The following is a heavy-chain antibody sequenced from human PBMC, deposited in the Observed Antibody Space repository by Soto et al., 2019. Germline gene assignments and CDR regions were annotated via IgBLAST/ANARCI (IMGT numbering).Heavy chain of an antibody. CDR2: ISGSGGST. D-gene: IGHD1-7*01. V-gene: IGHV3-23*01. Sequence: PGGSLRLSCAASGFTFSSYAMSWVRQAPGKGLEWVSAISGSGGSTYYADSVKGRFTISRDNSKNTLYLQMNSLRAEDTAVYYCANLPTTRTITGTTSWLRRDYWGQGTLVTVSS. J-gene: IGHJ4*02. CDR3: ANLPTTRTITGTTSWLRRDY. CDR1: GFTFSSYA.